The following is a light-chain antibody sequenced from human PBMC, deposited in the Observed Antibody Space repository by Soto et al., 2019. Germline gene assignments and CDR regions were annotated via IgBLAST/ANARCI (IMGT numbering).Light chain of an antibody. CDR2: EGS. J-gene: IGLJ1*01. V-gene: IGLV2-23*01. CDR1: SSDVGSYNL. Sequence: QSVLTQPASVSGSPGQSITISCTGTSSDVGSYNLVSWYQQHPGKAPNLMIYEGSKRPSGVSNRFSGSKSGNTASLTISGLQAEDEADYYCCSYAGSSTPHYVFGTGTRVTVL. CDR3: CSYAGSSTPHYV.